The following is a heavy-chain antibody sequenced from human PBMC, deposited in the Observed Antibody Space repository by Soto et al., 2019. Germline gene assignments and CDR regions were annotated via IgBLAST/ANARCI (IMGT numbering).Heavy chain of an antibody. Sequence: GGSLRLSCAASGFAFWTYAMNWVRQAPGKGLEWVSAISGSGGNTYYADSVKGRFTISRDNSKNTLYLHLSGLRAEDTAIYYCAKGVRNTYESDGQGLIDYWGQGTRVTVSS. CDR3: AKGVRNTYESDGQGLIDY. V-gene: IGHV3-23*01. J-gene: IGHJ4*02. CDR2: ISGSGGNT. CDR1: GFAFWTYA. D-gene: IGHD5-18*01.